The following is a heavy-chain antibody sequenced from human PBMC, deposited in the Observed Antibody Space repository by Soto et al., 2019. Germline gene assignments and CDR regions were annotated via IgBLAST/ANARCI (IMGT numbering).Heavy chain of an antibody. J-gene: IGHJ6*02. D-gene: IGHD3-16*01. CDR1: GFTFSSYE. CDR3: ASLGDYVWGSYANPYGMDV. V-gene: IGHV3-48*03. CDR2: ISSSGSTI. Sequence: VGSLRLSCAASGFTFSSYEMNWVRQAPGKGLEWVSYISSSGSTIYYADSVKGRFTISRDNAKNSLYLQMNSLRAEDTAVYYCASLGDYVWGSYANPYGMDVWGQGTTVTVSS.